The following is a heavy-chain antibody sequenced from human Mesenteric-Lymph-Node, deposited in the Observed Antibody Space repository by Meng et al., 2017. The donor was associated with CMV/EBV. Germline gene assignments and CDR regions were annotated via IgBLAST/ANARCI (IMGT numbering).Heavy chain of an antibody. D-gene: IGHD3-22*01. CDR2: ISSSGSTI. J-gene: IGHJ4*02. Sequence: GESLKISCAASGFTFSSYEMNWVRQAPGKGLEWVSYISSSGSTIYYADSVKGRFTISRDNAKNSLYLQMNSLRAEDTAVYYCACTYYYDSSGYYSSFDYWGQGTLVTVSS. CDR3: ACTYYYDSSGYYSSFDY. V-gene: IGHV3-48*03. CDR1: GFTFSSYE.